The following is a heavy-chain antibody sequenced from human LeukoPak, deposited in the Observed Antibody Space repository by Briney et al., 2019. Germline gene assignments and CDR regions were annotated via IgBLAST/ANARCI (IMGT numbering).Heavy chain of an antibody. Sequence: GGSLRLSCAASGFTFSSYGMHGVRQAPGKGLEWVAFIRYDGSNKYYAGSVKGRFTISRDNCKNTLYLQMNSLRAEDTAVYYCAKVDVVVPAAIRGPDYYYYYMDVWGKGTTVTVSS. D-gene: IGHD2-2*01. CDR2: IRYDGSNK. CDR1: GFTFSSYG. V-gene: IGHV3-30*02. J-gene: IGHJ6*03. CDR3: AKVDVVVPAAIRGPDYYYYYMDV.